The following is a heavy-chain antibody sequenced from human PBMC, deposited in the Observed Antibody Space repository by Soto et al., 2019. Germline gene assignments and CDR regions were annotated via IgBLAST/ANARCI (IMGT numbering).Heavy chain of an antibody. D-gene: IGHD3-9*01. CDR2: IIPILGIA. Sequence: QVQLVQSGAEVKKPGSSVKVSCKASGGTFSSYTISWVRQAPGQGLEWMGRIIPILGIANYAQKFQGRVTITADKSTSTADMELSSLRSEDTAVYYCARDRYYDILTGYPSDYWGQGTLVTVSS. CDR1: GGTFSSYT. CDR3: ARDRYYDILTGYPSDY. J-gene: IGHJ4*02. V-gene: IGHV1-69*08.